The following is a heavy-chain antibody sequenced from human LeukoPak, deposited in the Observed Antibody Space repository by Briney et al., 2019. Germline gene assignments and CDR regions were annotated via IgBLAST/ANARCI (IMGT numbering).Heavy chain of an antibody. J-gene: IGHJ4*02. V-gene: IGHV1-69*05. D-gene: IGHD5-18*01. CDR3: ARPLNRDTAMAYY. Sequence: SVKVSCKASGGTFSSYAISWVRQAPGQGLEWMGGIIPIFGTANYAQKFQGRVTITTDESTSTAYMELSSLRSEDTAVYYCARPLNRDTAMAYYWGQGTLVTVSS. CDR2: IIPIFGTA. CDR1: GGTFSSYA.